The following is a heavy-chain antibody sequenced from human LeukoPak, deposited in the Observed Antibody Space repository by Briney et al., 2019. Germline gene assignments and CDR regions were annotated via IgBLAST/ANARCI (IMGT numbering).Heavy chain of an antibody. D-gene: IGHD3-10*01. CDR2: IYWNGHK. CDR1: GFSLRTREVG. CDR3: ARHQGFIFTWFDP. V-gene: IGHV2-5*01. J-gene: IGHJ5*02. Sequence: SGPTLVKPTQTLTLTCTLSGFSLRTREVGVGWIRHPPGKALEWLALIYWNGHKRYSPSLKNSLTITKNNSKNHEVLSITYMDPVDTATYYCARHQGFIFTWFDPWGQGTLVTVSS.